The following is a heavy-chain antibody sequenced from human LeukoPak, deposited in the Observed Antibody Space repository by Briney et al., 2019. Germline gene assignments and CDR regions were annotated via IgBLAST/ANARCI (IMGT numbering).Heavy chain of an antibody. CDR2: IYHSGST. J-gene: IGHJ6*03. CDR1: GYSISSGYY. V-gene: IGHV4-38-2*01. D-gene: IGHD5-18*01. Sequence: SETLSLTCAVSGYSISSGYYWGWIRQPPGKGLEWIGSIYHSGSTYYNPSLKSRVTISVDTSKNQFSLKLSSVTAADTAVYYCASWGYSNYSHYMDVWGKGTTVTVSS. CDR3: ASWGYSNYSHYMDV.